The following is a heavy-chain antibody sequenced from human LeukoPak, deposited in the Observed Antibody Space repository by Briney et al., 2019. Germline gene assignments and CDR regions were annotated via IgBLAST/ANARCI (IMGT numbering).Heavy chain of an antibody. J-gene: IGHJ2*01. CDR3: AKDRTVGASCWYFDL. Sequence: GGSLRLSCAASGVTLSTYAMSWARQAPGKGLEWVSGISSSGSGDNTYYADSVKGRFTISRDSSKNTLFLHMNTLRAEDTAIYYCAKDRTVGASCWYFDLWGRGTLVTVSS. CDR1: GVTLSTYA. CDR2: ISSSGSGDNT. V-gene: IGHV3-23*01. D-gene: IGHD1-26*01.